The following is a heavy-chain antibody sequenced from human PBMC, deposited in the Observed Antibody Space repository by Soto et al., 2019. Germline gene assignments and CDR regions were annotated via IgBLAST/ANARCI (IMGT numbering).Heavy chain of an antibody. D-gene: IGHD2-15*01. CDR2: ISAHNGNT. CDR1: GYTFTNYG. Sequence: QVQLVQSGAEVEKPGASVKVSCMASGYTFTNYGVIWVRQAPGQGLEWMGWISAHNGNTKSAQKLQGRVTMTTDTSTSTAYMDLRSLRPDDTAVYYCARDVREISGAYYYYGMDVWGQGTTVTVSS. J-gene: IGHJ6*02. CDR3: ARDVREISGAYYYYGMDV. V-gene: IGHV1-18*01.